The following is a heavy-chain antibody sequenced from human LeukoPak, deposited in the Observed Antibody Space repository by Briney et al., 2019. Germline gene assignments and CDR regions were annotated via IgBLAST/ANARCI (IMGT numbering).Heavy chain of an antibody. CDR3: ARDGGAEGVRYCSGGSCYDY. CDR2: ISSNGGRT. Sequence: GGTLRLSCAASGFSFSSHAIHWVRQGPGKGLEYGSAISSNGGRTYYANSVKGRFTISRDNSKNTLCLQMDRLRAEDMAVYYCARDGGAEGVRYCSGGSCYDYWGQGTLVTVSS. D-gene: IGHD2-15*01. V-gene: IGHV3-64*01. J-gene: IGHJ4*02. CDR1: GFSFSSHA.